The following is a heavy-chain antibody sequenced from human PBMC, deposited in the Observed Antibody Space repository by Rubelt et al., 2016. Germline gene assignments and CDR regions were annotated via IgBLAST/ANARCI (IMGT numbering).Heavy chain of an antibody. V-gene: IGHV4-34*01. D-gene: IGHD1-26*01. J-gene: IGHJ5*02. Sequence: QVQLQQWGAGLLKPSETLSLTCAVFGGPFSGYYWSWIRQPPGKGLEWIGEINHSGSTNYNPSLKSRVTISVDTSKNQFSRKRRSMTAADTAGYYWAGGQRGGIFYGWFDPWGQGTLVTVSS. CDR2: INHSGST. CDR3: AGGQRGGIFYGWFDP. CDR1: GGPFSGYY.